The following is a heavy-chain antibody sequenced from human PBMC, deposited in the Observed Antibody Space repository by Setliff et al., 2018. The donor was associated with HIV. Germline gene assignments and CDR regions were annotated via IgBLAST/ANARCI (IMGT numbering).Heavy chain of an antibody. Sequence: PSETLSLTCTVSGGSISSGSYYWSWIRQPAGKGLEWIGHIHTSGSTKYNPSLKSRVTISADTSKNQFSLNLSSVTAAETAVYYCARVGYHGSGRYSLDYWGQGTLVTVSS. CDR3: ARVGYHGSGRYSLDY. V-gene: IGHV4-61*09. CDR2: IHTSGST. D-gene: IGHD3-10*01. J-gene: IGHJ4*02. CDR1: GGSISSGSYY.